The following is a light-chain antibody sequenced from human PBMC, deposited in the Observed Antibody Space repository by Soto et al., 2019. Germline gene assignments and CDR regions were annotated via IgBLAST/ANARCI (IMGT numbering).Light chain of an antibody. V-gene: IGKV2D-29*01. J-gene: IGKJ2*01. Sequence: DIVMAQTPLSLSVTPGQPASISCKSSQSLLHSDGRTYLFWYLQKPGQPPQPLIYGDSNPFSGVPNRFSSSGSETDFTLEISRVEAEDVGVYYCLHSIQLPHTFGQGTNLEIK. CDR2: GDS. CDR1: QSLLHSDGRTY. CDR3: LHSIQLPHT.